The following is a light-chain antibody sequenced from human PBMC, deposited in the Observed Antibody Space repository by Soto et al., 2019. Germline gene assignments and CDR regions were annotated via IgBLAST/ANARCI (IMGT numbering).Light chain of an antibody. J-gene: IGKJ5*01. CDR3: QQYNNWPRIT. CDR1: QSVSSN. CDR2: GAS. Sequence: VRTQSQDTLSVSPGERSTLSCRASQSVSSNLAWYQQKPGQAPRLLIYGASTRATGIPARFSGSGSGTEFTLTISSLQSEDFAVYYCQQYNNWPRITFGQGTRLEIK. V-gene: IGKV3-15*01.